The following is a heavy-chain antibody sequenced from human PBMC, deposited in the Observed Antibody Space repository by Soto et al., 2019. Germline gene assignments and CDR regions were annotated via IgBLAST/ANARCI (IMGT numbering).Heavy chain of an antibody. CDR1: GFTFSSYA. D-gene: IGHD3-10*01. V-gene: IGHV3-23*01. CDR3: AKDKPHDYYGSGSYRPNYYFDY. CDR2: ISGSGGST. J-gene: IGHJ4*02. Sequence: GGSLRLSCAASGFTFSSYAMSWVRQAPGKGLEWVSAISGSGGSTYYADSVKGRFTISRDNSKNTLYLQMNSLRAEDTAVYYCAKDKPHDYYGSGSYRPNYYFDYWGQGTLVTVSS.